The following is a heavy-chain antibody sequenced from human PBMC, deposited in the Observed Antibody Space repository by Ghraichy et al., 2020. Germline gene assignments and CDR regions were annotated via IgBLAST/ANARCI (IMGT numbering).Heavy chain of an antibody. V-gene: IGHV3-7*03. CDR3: ARHIYPHGSPFDI. D-gene: IGHD3-10*01. J-gene: IGHJ4*02. CDR1: GFTFSNYW. Sequence: GGSLRLSCAVSGFTFSNYWMTWVRLAPGKGLEWVANIKQDGSEKYYVDSVKGRFTISRDNAKNSLYLQMSGLRAEDSAMYDCARHIYPHGSPFDIWGQGTLVTVSS. CDR2: IKQDGSEK.